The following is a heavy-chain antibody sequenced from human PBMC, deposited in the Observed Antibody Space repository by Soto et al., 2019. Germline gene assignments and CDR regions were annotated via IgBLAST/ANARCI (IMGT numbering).Heavy chain of an antibody. D-gene: IGHD3-16*01. CDR1: AASFSKYY. CDR2: IYFNGNT. Sequence: QVQLQESGPGLVKPSETLSLTCTVSAASFSKYYWTWIRQPPGTGLEWIGYIYFNGNTKYNPSLEGRLTLSIDTSKKEFSLKLTSVTAADAAVYYCASITFGGIVLAHWGQGTLVTVSS. J-gene: IGHJ4*02. V-gene: IGHV4-59*01. CDR3: ASITFGGIVLAH.